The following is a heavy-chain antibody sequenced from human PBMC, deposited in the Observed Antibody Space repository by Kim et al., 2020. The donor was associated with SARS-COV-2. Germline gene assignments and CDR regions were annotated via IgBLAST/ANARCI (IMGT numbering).Heavy chain of an antibody. J-gene: IGHJ1*01. CDR1: GFTFSSYG. Sequence: GGSLRLSCAASGFTFSSYGMHWVRQAPGKGLEWVAGISYDGSNKYYADSVKGRFTISRDNSKNTLYLQMNSLRAEDTAVYYCAKGERREWLLRLEYFQHWGQGTLVTVSS. CDR3: AKGERREWLLRLEYFQH. CDR2: ISYDGSNK. D-gene: IGHD3-3*01. V-gene: IGHV3-30*18.